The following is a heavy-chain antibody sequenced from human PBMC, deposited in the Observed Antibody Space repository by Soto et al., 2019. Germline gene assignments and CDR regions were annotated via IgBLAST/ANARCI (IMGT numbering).Heavy chain of an antibody. CDR1: GFTFSSYA. D-gene: IGHD3-10*01. Sequence: GGSLRLSCAASGFTFSSYAMSWVRQAPGKGLEWVSAISGSGGSTYYADSVKGRFTISRDNSKNTLYLQMNSLRAEDTAAYYCAKYTTYYGSGSYPDYWGQGTLVTVSS. CDR2: ISGSGGST. J-gene: IGHJ4*02. CDR3: AKYTTYYGSGSYPDY. V-gene: IGHV3-23*01.